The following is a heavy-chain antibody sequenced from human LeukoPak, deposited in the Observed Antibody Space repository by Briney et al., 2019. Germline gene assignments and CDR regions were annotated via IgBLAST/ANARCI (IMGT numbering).Heavy chain of an antibody. CDR3: AREMGAATTYFDY. V-gene: IGHV3-53*01. CDR1: GFTFSSYS. Sequence: GGSLRLSRAASGFTFSSYSMSWVRQAPGKGLEWVSVLYSGGKTYYADSAKGRFTISRDSSTNTLYLQMEGLRPEDTAVYYCAREMGAATTYFDYWGQGTLVIVSS. CDR2: LYSGGKT. J-gene: IGHJ4*02. D-gene: IGHD1-1*01.